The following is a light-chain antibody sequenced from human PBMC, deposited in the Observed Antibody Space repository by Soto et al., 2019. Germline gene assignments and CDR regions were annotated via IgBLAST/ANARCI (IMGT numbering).Light chain of an antibody. CDR3: QTYDSSLSGSGV. V-gene: IGLV1-40*01. CDR1: NSNIGADSD. J-gene: IGLJ1*01. CDR2: GNS. Sequence: QSVLTQPPSVSGAPGQRVTISCTGSNSNIGADSDVHWYQQLPGTAPKLLIYGNSNRPSGVPDRFSGSKSGTSASLAITGLQAEDEADYYCQTYDSSLSGSGVFGTGTKVTVL.